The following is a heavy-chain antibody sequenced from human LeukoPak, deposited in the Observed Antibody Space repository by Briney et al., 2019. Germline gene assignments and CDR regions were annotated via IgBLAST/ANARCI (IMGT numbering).Heavy chain of an antibody. CDR1: GGSISSYY. D-gene: IGHD2-15*01. CDR3: AREPPGYCSGGSCYSGRNYYYYYMDV. Sequence: SETLSLTCTVSGGSISSYYWSWIRQPAGKGLEWIGRIYTSGSTNYNPSLKSRVTMSVDTSKNQFSLKLSSVTAADTAVYYCAREPPGYCSGGSCYSGRNYYYYYMDVWGKGTTVTISS. V-gene: IGHV4-4*07. J-gene: IGHJ6*03. CDR2: IYTSGST.